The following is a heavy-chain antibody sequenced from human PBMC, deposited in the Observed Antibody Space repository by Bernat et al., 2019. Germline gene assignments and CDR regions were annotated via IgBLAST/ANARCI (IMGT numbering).Heavy chain of an antibody. CDR3: ARSSGDYFAYYYGMDV. CDR1: GFTFSSYG. D-gene: IGHD4-17*01. CDR2: ISYDGSNK. V-gene: IGHV3-30*03. Sequence: QVQLVESGGGVVQPGRSLRLSCAASGFTFSSYGMHWVRQAPGKGLEWVAVISYDGSNKYYADSVKGRFTISRDNSKNTLYLQMNSLRAEDTAVYYCARSSGDYFAYYYGMDVWGQGTTVTVSS. J-gene: IGHJ6*02.